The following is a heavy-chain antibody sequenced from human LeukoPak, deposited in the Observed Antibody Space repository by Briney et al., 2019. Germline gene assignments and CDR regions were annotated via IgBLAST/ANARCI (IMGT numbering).Heavy chain of an antibody. J-gene: IGHJ6*03. D-gene: IGHD2-21*02. V-gene: IGHV4-61*02. CDR3: ARGVVTDDYYMDV. CDR2: LYTNEDT. Sequence: SETLSLTCSVSGDSIGSGRYYWTWIRQPAGKGLQWIGGLYTNEDTNYNPSLESRVSISVDTSKTQFFLKLTSVTAADTAVYFCARGVVTDDYYMDVWGKGTAITVSS. CDR1: GDSIGSGRYY.